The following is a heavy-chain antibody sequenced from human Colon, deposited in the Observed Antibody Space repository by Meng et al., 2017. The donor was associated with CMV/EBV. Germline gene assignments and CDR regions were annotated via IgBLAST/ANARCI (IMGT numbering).Heavy chain of an antibody. CDR3: AKEGGY. V-gene: IGHV3-20*04. CDR2: INWDGGST. J-gene: IGHJ4*02. D-gene: IGHD3-16*01. CDR1: GFSFNDFE. Sequence: GESLKISCVGAGFSFNDFELTWVRQRPGKGLEWVAGINWDGGSTVYVDSVKGRFTISRDNAKNLLYLQMNSLRPEDTALYYCAKEGGYWGRGTLVTVSS.